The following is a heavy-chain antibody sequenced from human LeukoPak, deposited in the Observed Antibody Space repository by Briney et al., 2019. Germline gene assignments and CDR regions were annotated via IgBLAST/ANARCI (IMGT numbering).Heavy chain of an antibody. CDR1: GSPFTSYW. CDR2: IYPGDSDT. Sequence: GGSLEISCQGSGSPFTSYWFGWVGRLPGKGLEWMGIIYPGDSDTRYSPSFQGQVTISADKSISTAYLQWSSLKASDTAMYYCARASIAVAETDYWGQGTLVTVSS. D-gene: IGHD6-19*01. V-gene: IGHV5-51*01. J-gene: IGHJ4*02. CDR3: ARASIAVAETDY.